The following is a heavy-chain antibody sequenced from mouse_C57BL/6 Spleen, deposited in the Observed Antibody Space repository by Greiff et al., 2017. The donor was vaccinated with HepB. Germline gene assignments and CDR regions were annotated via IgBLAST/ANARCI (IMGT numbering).Heavy chain of an antibody. Sequence: QVQLQQSGAELVKPGASVKLSCKASGYTFTSYWMQWVKQRPGQGLEWIGEIDPSDSYTNYNQKFKGKATLTVDTSSSTAYMQLSSLTSEDSAVYYCARRDYDYDLDYWGQGTTLTVSS. D-gene: IGHD2-4*01. V-gene: IGHV1-50*01. J-gene: IGHJ2*01. CDR3: ARRDYDYDLDY. CDR2: IDPSDSYT. CDR1: GYTFTSYW.